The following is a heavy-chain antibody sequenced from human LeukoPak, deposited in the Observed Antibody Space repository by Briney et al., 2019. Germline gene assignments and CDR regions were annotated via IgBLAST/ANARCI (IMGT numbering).Heavy chain of an antibody. CDR2: TYYRSKWYR. CDR1: GDSVSSNSAA. Sequence: SQTLSLTCVISGDSVSSNSAAWNWIRQSPSRGLEWLGRTYYRSKWYRHYAVSVKSRITINPDTSRNQFSLGLNSVTPEDTAVYYCSRDPYGEWGQGTLVTVSS. V-gene: IGHV6-1*01. D-gene: IGHD3-10*01. J-gene: IGHJ4*02. CDR3: SRDPYGE.